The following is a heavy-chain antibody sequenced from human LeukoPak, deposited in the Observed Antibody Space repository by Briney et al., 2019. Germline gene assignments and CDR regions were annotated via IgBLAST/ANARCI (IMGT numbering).Heavy chain of an antibody. CDR1: GYTFTGYY. V-gene: IGHV1-2*02. CDR2: INPNSGGT. D-gene: IGHD3-10*01. J-gene: IGHJ6*03. CDR3: ARDTARLLWFGELPMDV. Sequence: ASVKVSCKASGYTFTGYYIHWVRQAPGQGLEWMGWINPNSGGTNYAQKFQGRVTMTRDTSISTAYMELSSLRSDDTAVYYCARDTARLLWFGELPMDVWGKGTTVTVSS.